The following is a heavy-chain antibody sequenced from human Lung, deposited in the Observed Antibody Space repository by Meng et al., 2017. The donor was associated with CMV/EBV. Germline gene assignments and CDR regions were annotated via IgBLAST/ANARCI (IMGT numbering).Heavy chain of an antibody. CDR1: GDSFDKYV. CDR2: IIPSLGIT. J-gene: IGHJ3*02. Sequence: SVKVSCKASGDSFDKYVISWVRQAPGQGPEWMGGIIPSLGITDFAQKFQGRVTITADRSTSTVDMELSSLRSEDTAVYYCGNILGNCNRANCLDDAFENWGQGTMVTVSS. CDR3: GNILGNCNRANCLDDAFEN. V-gene: IGHV1-69*10. D-gene: IGHD2/OR15-2a*01.